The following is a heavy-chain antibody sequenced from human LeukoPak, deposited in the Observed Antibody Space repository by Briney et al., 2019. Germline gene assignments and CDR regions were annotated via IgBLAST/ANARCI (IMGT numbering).Heavy chain of an antibody. Sequence: KPSQTLSLTCTVSGGSISSGSYYWSWIRQPAGKGLEWIGRIYTSGSNNYNPSLKSRVTISVDTSKNQFSLRLSSVTAADTAVYYCARGNYYDSSTYYRAFDIWGQGTMVTVSS. V-gene: IGHV4-61*02. CDR1: GGSISSGSYY. CDR2: IYTSGSN. CDR3: ARGNYYDSSTYYRAFDI. J-gene: IGHJ3*02. D-gene: IGHD3-22*01.